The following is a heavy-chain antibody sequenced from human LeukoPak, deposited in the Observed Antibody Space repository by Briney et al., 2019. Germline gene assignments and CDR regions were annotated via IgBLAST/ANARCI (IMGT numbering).Heavy chain of an antibody. CDR3: AKSGYNRFDY. J-gene: IGHJ4*02. D-gene: IGHD5-24*01. CDR2: ISGSGSGGST. V-gene: IGHV3-23*01. Sequence: GGSLRLSCAASGFTFSSSAMSWVRQAPGKGLEWVSNISGSGSGGSTYYADSAKGRFTISRDNSKNTLYLQMNSLRAEDTAVYNCAKSGYNRFDYWGQGTLVTVSS. CDR1: GFTFSSSA.